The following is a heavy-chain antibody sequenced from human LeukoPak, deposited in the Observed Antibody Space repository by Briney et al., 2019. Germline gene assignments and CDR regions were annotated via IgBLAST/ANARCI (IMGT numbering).Heavy chain of an antibody. CDR3: ARDTAMVYFDY. V-gene: IGHV4-59*01. D-gene: IGHD5-18*01. Sequence: SQTLSLTCTVSGGSISSYYWSWIRQPPGKGLEWIGYIYYSGSTNYNPSLKSRVTISVDTSKNQFSLKLSSVTAADTAVYYCARDTAMVYFDYWGQGTLVTVSS. J-gene: IGHJ4*02. CDR2: IYYSGST. CDR1: GGSISSYY.